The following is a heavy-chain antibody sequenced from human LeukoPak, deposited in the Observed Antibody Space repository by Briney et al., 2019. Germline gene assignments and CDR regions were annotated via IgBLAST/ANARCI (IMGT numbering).Heavy chain of an antibody. CDR3: ARGSDTAMVDYYYYGMDV. V-gene: IGHV4-4*07. Sequence: PSETLSLTCTVSGGSISSYYWSWIRQPAGKGLEWIGRIYTSGSTNYDPSLKSRVTISVDTSKNQFSLKLSSVTAADTAVYYCARGSDTAMVDYYYYGMDVWGQGTTVTVSS. D-gene: IGHD5-18*01. CDR1: GGSISSYY. J-gene: IGHJ6*02. CDR2: IYTSGST.